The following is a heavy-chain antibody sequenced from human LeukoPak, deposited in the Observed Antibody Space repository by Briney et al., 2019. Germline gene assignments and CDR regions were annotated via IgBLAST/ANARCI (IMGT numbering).Heavy chain of an antibody. Sequence: GGSLRLSCTASGFSFSNYGMHWVRQAPGKGLEWITVISYDGSNEYYADSVKGRFTISRYNSKITLYLQMNSLRAEDTAVYYCVKGYYDFDYWGQGTLVTVSS. CDR1: GFSFSNYG. CDR2: ISYDGSNE. J-gene: IGHJ4*02. V-gene: IGHV3-30*18. CDR3: VKGYYDFDY. D-gene: IGHD3-3*01.